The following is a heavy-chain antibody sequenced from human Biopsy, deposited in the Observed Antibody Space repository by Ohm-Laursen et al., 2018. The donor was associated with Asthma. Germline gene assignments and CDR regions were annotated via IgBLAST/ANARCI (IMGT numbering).Heavy chain of an antibody. Sequence: SLRLSCTASGFSFSDYYMTWMRQAPGKGLEWVSSISSSGSTTYHAESMKGRFTISRDNAQKSLFLQMGSLRAEDTAIYYCARVFESSEWGPFYHFGLDVWGQGTTVAVSS. CDR1: GFSFSDYY. CDR3: ARVFESSEWGPFYHFGLDV. J-gene: IGHJ6*02. D-gene: IGHD6-25*01. CDR2: ISSSGSTT. V-gene: IGHV3-11*01.